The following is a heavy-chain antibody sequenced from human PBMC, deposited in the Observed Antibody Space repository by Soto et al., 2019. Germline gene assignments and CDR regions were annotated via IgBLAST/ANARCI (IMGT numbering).Heavy chain of an antibody. V-gene: IGHV1-3*01. CDR2: INAGNGNT. J-gene: IGHJ6*02. Sequence: ASVQVSCKASGYTFTSYAMHWVRQAPGQRLEWMGWINAGNGNTKYSQKFQGRVTITRDTSASTAYMELSSLRSEDTAVYYCARAACSSTSCYNYYAYGMDVWGQGTAVTVSS. D-gene: IGHD2-2*01. CDR3: ARAACSSTSCYNYYAYGMDV. CDR1: GYTFTSYA.